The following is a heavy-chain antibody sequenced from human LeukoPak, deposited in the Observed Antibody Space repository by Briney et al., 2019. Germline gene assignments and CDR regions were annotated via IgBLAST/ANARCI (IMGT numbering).Heavy chain of an antibody. Sequence: GGSLRLSCAASGFTFSSYGMHWVRQAPGKGLEWVAVISYDGSNKYYADSVKGRFTISRDNSKNTLYLQTNSLRAEDTAVYYCAKGPYYDSSGYHRWYFDCWGQGTLVTVSS. CDR1: GFTFSSYG. J-gene: IGHJ4*02. CDR2: ISYDGSNK. CDR3: AKGPYYDSSGYHRWYFDC. D-gene: IGHD3-22*01. V-gene: IGHV3-30*18.